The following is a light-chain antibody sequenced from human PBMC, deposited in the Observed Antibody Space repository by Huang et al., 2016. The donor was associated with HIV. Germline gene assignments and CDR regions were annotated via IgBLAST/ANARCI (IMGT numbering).Light chain of an antibody. V-gene: IGKV3-20*01. J-gene: IGKJ2*01. CDR2: DAS. Sequence: EIVLTQSPGTLSLSPGERATLSCRASQSLSSRCLAWYQQRPGQAPRLLIYDASTRATGSPERFSGSGSGTDFTLTISRLEPEDFVVYYCQQYGSSPPYTFGQGTKLEIK. CDR3: QQYGSSPPYT. CDR1: QSLSSRC.